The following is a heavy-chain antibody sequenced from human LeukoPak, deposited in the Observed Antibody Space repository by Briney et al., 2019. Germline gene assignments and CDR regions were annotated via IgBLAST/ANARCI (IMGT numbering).Heavy chain of an antibody. D-gene: IGHD3-10*01. J-gene: IGHJ1*01. CDR3: AIKTSEYYYGSGSNFQH. V-gene: IGHV3-30*03. CDR1: GFTFSSYG. Sequence: GGSLRLSCAASGFTFSSYGMHWVRQAPGKGLEWVAVISYDGSNKYYADSVKCRFTISRDNSKNTLYLQMNSLRAEETAVYYCAIKTSEYYYGSGSNFQHWGQGTLVTVSS. CDR2: ISYDGSNK.